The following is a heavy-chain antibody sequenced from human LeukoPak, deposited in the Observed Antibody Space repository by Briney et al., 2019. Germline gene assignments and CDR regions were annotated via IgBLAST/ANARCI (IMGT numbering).Heavy chain of an antibody. V-gene: IGHV4-39*07. CDR2: IYYSGST. CDR3: ARVRAGGFDY. Sequence: PSETLSLTCTVSASSISSSSYSWGWIRQPPGKGLEWIGSIYYSGSTYFNPSLKSRVTISVDTSKNQFSLKLSSVTAADAAVYYCARVRAGGFDYWGQGTLVTVSS. J-gene: IGHJ4*02. D-gene: IGHD2-15*01. CDR1: ASSISSSSYS.